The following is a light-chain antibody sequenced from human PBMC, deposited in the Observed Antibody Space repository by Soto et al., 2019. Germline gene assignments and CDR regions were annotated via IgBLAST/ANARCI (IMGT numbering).Light chain of an antibody. CDR3: QQRSNWPLIT. V-gene: IGKV3-11*01. J-gene: IGKJ5*01. CDR2: GAS. Sequence: IGMAQYPSNLRGAAGERTTRSWRGSQSVSSNLAWYQQKPGQAPRLLIYGASSRATGIPDRFSGSGSGTDFTLTISSLEPEDFAVYYCQQRSNWPLITFGQGTRLEIK. CDR1: QSVSSN.